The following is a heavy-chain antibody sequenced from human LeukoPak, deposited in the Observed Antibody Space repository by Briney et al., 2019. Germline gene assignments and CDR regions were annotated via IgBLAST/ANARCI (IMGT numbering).Heavy chain of an antibody. D-gene: IGHD3-16*01. CDR3: AKEGGSHNWFAP. Sequence: PGGSLRLSCAASGFIFSDSYINWIRQAPGKGLEWVSSISSSGSIIRYADSVMGRFSISRDNTKNSVFLQMDSLRVDDTAIYYCAKEGGSHNWFAPWGQGTMVTVSS. V-gene: IGHV3-11*04. CDR1: GFIFSDSY. J-gene: IGHJ5*02. CDR2: ISSSGSII.